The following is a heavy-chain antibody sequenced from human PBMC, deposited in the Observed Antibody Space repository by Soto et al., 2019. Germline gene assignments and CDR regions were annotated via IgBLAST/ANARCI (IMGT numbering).Heavy chain of an antibody. V-gene: IGHV3-66*01. CDR3: ARDFTYGSGSYLYYYGMDV. J-gene: IGHJ6*02. Sequence: EVQLVESGGGLVQPGGSLRLSCAASGFTVSSNYMSWVRQAPGKGLEWVSVIYRGGSTYYADSVKGRFTISRDNSKNTLYLQMNSLRAEDTAVYYCARDFTYGSGSYLYYYGMDVWGQGTTVTVSS. CDR1: GFTVSSNY. CDR2: IYRGGST. D-gene: IGHD3-10*01.